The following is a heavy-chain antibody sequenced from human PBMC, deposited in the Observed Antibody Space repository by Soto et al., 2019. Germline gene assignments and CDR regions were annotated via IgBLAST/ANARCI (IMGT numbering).Heavy chain of an antibody. D-gene: IGHD4-17*01. CDR1: GGTFSSYA. J-gene: IGHJ5*02. Sequence: QVQLVQSGAEVKKPGSSVKVSCKASGGTFSSYAISWVRQAPGQGLEWMGGIIPIFGTAHYAQKFQGRVTITADESTSTAYMELSSLRSEDTAVYYCARDKTAAYGDYVFNWFDPWGQGTLVTVSS. V-gene: IGHV1-69*01. CDR3: ARDKTAAYGDYVFNWFDP. CDR2: IIPIFGTA.